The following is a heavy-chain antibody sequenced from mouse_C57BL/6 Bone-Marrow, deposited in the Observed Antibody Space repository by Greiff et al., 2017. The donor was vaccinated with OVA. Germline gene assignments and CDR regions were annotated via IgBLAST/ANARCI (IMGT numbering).Heavy chain of an antibody. CDR2: IYIGKGYT. CDR1: GYTFTSYG. D-gene: IGHD4-1*01. V-gene: IGHV1-58*01. J-gene: IGHJ4*01. CDR3: ARDETGRGDY. Sequence: SGAELVRPGSSVKMSCKTSGYTFTSYGINWVKQRPGQGLEWIGYIYIGKGYTEYNEKFKGKATLTSDTSSSTAYMQLSSLTSEDSAIYFCARDETGRGDYWGQGTSVTVSS.